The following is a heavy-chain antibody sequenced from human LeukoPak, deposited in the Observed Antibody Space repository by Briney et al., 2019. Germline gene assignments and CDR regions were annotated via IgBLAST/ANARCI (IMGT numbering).Heavy chain of an antibody. J-gene: IGHJ3*01. V-gene: IGHV1-2*02. CDR3: ARRLVDSNHGYDV. CDR1: GYTFTGYY. D-gene: IGHD1-26*01. Sequence: ASVKVFCKASGYTFTGYYMHWVRQAPGQGLEWMGWINPNSGGTTYAQIFQDRVTMTRDTSVSTAYMELSSLRSDDTAVYYCARRLVDSNHGYDVWGQGTMVTVSS. CDR2: INPNSGGT.